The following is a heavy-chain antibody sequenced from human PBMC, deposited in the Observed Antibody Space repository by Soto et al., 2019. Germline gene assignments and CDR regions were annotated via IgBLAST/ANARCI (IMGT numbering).Heavy chain of an antibody. CDR2: IIPIFGTA. V-gene: IGHV1-69*01. D-gene: IGHD2-15*01. CDR3: ARVVVAATHYYYYYGMDV. J-gene: IGHJ6*02. CDR1: GGTFSSYA. Sequence: QVQLVQSGAEVKKPGSSVKVSCKASGGTFSSYAISWVRQAPGQGLEWMGGIIPIFGTANYAQKFQGRVTITAHESTSTAYMELSSLRSEDTAVYYCARVVVAATHYYYYYGMDVWGQETTVTVSS.